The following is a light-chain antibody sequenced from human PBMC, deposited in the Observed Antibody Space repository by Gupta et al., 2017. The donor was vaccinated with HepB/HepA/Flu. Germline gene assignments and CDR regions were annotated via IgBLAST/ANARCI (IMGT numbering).Light chain of an antibody. V-gene: IGLV1-47*01. CDR1: TSNIGTNY. Sequence: QSVPTQPPPASGTPGQRVTISCSGSTSNIGTNYVYWYQQLPRTAPKLLIFRHNQRPSGVPDRFSGSKYGTSASLTIIGLRAEDEADYYCAASDASLGGVVFGGGTKVTV. CDR2: RHN. CDR3: AASDASLGGVV. J-gene: IGLJ2*01.